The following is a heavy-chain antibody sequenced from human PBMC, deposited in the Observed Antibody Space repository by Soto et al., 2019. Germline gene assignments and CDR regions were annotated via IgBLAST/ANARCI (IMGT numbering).Heavy chain of an antibody. D-gene: IGHD2-8*01. CDR3: ATVVRQDIVLMVYAPHYTYFDY. V-gene: IGHV1-24*01. Sequence: EASVKVSCKVSGYTLTELSMHWVRQAPGKGLEWMGGFDPEDGETIYAQKFQGRVTMTEDTSTDTAYMELSSLRSEDTAVYYCATVVRQDIVLMVYAPHYTYFDYWGQGTLVTVSS. J-gene: IGHJ4*02. CDR1: GYTLTELS. CDR2: FDPEDGET.